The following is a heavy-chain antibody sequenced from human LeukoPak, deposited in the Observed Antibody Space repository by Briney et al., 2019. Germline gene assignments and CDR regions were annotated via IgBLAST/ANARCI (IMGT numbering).Heavy chain of an antibody. V-gene: IGHV1-69*01. D-gene: IGHD2-2*01. J-gene: IGHJ4*02. CDR2: IIPIFGTA. CDR3: ARGGGTDWGSTRALDC. Sequence: ASVKVSCKASGGAFSSYAISWVRQAPGQGLEWVGGIIPIFGTANYAQKFQGRVTITADESTSTAYVELSSLRSEDTAVYYCARGGGTDWGSTRALDCWGQGTLVTVSS. CDR1: GGAFSSYA.